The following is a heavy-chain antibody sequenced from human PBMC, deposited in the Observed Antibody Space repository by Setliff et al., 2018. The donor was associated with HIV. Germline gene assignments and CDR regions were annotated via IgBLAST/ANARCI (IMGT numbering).Heavy chain of an antibody. Sequence: GESLKISCKGSGYSFTNYWIAWVRRMPGRGLEWMGIIYPGDSDTRYSPSFQGQVTISADKSISTAYLQWSSLKASDTAMYYCARQGDYHILTGYYSGPHDAFDIWGQGTMVTV. D-gene: IGHD3-9*01. V-gene: IGHV5-51*01. CDR2: IYPGDSDT. J-gene: IGHJ3*02. CDR3: ARQGDYHILTGYYSGPHDAFDI. CDR1: GYSFTNYW.